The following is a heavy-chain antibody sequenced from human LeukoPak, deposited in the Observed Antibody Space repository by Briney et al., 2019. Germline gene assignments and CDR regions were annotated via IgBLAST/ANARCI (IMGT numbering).Heavy chain of an antibody. D-gene: IGHD6-6*01. Sequence: SETLSLTCAVYGGSFSGYYWSWIRQPPGKGLGWIGEINHSGSTNYNPSLKSRVTISVDTSKNQFSLKLSSVTAADTAVYYCAREANRSWYSSSLIDYWGQGTLVTVSS. V-gene: IGHV4-34*01. CDR1: GGSFSGYY. CDR3: AREANRSWYSSSLIDY. CDR2: INHSGST. J-gene: IGHJ4*02.